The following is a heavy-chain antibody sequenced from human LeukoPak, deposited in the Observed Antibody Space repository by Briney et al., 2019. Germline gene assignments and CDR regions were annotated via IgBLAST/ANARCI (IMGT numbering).Heavy chain of an antibody. CDR1: GFTFSSYA. D-gene: IGHD3-22*01. V-gene: IGHV3-23*01. Sequence: PGGSLRLSCAASGFTFSSYAMSWVRQAPGKGLEWVSSISGSGGSTYYADSVKGRFTISRENAKNSLYLQMNSLRAGDTAVYYCARVVSSGYYRYFDLWGRGTLVTVSS. J-gene: IGHJ2*01. CDR2: ISGSGGST. CDR3: ARVVSSGYYRYFDL.